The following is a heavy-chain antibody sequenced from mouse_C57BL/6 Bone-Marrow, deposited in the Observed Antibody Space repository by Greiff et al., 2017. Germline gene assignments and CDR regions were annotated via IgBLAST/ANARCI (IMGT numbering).Heavy chain of an antibody. J-gene: IGHJ4*01. V-gene: IGHV5-4*03. CDR1: GFTFSSYA. Sequence: EVKLMESGGGLVKPGGSLKLSCAASGFTFSSYAMSWVRQTPEKRLEWVATISDGGSYTSYPDNVKGRFTISRDNAKNNLYLQMSHLKSEDTAMYYCARWYDYDCAMDYWGQGTSVTVSS. CDR2: ISDGGSYT. D-gene: IGHD2-4*01. CDR3: ARWYDYDCAMDY.